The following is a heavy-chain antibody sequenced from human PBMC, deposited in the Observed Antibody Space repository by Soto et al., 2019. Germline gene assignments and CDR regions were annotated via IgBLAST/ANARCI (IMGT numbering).Heavy chain of an antibody. D-gene: IGHD2-2*01. CDR3: AASPRYCSSTGCAIDSFDI. CDR1: GGTFSSYA. V-gene: IGHV1-69*01. J-gene: IGHJ3*02. Sequence: QVQLVQSGAEVKKPGSSVKVSCKASGGTFSSYAISWVRQAPGQGLEWMGGIIPIFGTANYAQKFQGRVTITADESTSTAYVELSSLSSEDTAVYYCAASPRYCSSTGCAIDSFDIWGPGKMVTVSS. CDR2: IIPIFGTA.